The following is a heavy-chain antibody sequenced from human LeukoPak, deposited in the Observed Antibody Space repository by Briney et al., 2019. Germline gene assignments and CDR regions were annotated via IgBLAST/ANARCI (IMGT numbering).Heavy chain of an antibody. CDR1: GFTFSSYG. J-gene: IGHJ4*02. Sequence: GGSLRLSCAASGFTFSSYGMHWVRQAPGKGLEWVAVISYDGSNKYYADSVKGRFTISRDNSKNTLYLQMNSLRAEDTAVYYCARDKIVGATYFDYGGQGTLVTVSS. V-gene: IGHV3-30*03. CDR2: ISYDGSNK. CDR3: ARDKIVGATYFDY. D-gene: IGHD1-26*01.